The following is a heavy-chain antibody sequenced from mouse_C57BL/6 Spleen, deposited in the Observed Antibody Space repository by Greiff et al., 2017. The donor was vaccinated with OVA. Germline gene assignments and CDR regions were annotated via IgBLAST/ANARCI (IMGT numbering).Heavy chain of an antibody. Sequence: EVQLQQSGPELVKPGASVKISCKASGYTFTDYYMNWVKQSHGKSLEWIGDINPNNGGTSYNQKFKGKATLTVDKSSSTAYMELRSLTSEDSAVYYCARYYDYDEGGYYYAMDYWGQGTSVTVSS. CDR1: GYTFTDYY. V-gene: IGHV1-26*01. D-gene: IGHD2-4*01. CDR2: INPNNGGT. CDR3: ARYYDYDEGGYYYAMDY. J-gene: IGHJ4*01.